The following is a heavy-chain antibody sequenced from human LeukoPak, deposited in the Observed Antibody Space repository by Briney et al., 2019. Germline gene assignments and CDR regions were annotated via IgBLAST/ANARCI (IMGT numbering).Heavy chain of an antibody. Sequence: SETLSLTCTVPGGSISTSAFYWGWIRPPPGKGREWIGSIYDSGNEFYNPSLKSRVTISADTSKNQFSLKLNSVTAADTAMYYCARQISDYYYYYMDVWGEGITVTVSS. D-gene: IGHD2/OR15-2a*01. V-gene: IGHV4-39*01. CDR2: IYDSGNE. CDR3: ARQISDYYYYYMDV. CDR1: GGSISTSAFY. J-gene: IGHJ6*03.